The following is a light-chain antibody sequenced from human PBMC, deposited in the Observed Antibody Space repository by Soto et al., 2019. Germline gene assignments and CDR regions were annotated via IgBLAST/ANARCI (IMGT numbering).Light chain of an antibody. CDR1: SSDVGGYNY. Sequence: QSVLTQPASVSASPGQSITISCTGTSSDVGGYNYVSWYEQHPGKAPKLIIYEVNNRPSGVSSRFSGSKSGNTASLTISGLQAEDEADYYCRSYASSNTVLFGGGTKVTVL. CDR3: RSYASSNTVL. J-gene: IGLJ2*01. V-gene: IGLV2-14*01. CDR2: EVN.